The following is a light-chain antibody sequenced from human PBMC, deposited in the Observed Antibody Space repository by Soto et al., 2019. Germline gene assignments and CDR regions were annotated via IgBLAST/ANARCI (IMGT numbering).Light chain of an antibody. CDR2: KVS. Sequence: DVVMTQSPLSLPVTLGQPASISCKSSQSLVYSDGNTYLNWFQQRPGQSPRRLIYKVSNRDSGVPDRFSGSWSGTDFTLKISRVEAEDVGVYYCMQGRHWPPITFGQGTRLEIK. V-gene: IGKV2-30*01. J-gene: IGKJ5*01. CDR3: MQGRHWPPIT. CDR1: QSLVYSDGNTY.